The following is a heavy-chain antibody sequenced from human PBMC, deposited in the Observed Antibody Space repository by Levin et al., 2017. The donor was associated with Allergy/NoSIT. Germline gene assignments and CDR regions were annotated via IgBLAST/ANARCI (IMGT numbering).Heavy chain of an antibody. V-gene: IGHV3-23*01. D-gene: IGHD5-12*01. CDR1: GFTFRSYA. J-gene: IGHJ1*01. CDR2: ILDSGDTT. Sequence: GESLKISCAGSGFTFRSYAMNWVRQAPGKGLEWVSTILDSGDTTYYADSVKGRFTISRDNSKHTLFLQMNSLRADDTAVYYCTKQNGYSYGRYFQHWGQGTLVTVSS. CDR3: TKQNGYSYGRYFQH.